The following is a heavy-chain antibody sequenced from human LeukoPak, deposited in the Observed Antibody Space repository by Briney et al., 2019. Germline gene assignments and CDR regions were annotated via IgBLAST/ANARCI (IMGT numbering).Heavy chain of an antibody. D-gene: IGHD6-19*01. CDR2: ISAYNGNT. J-gene: IGHJ6*02. V-gene: IGHV1-18*01. Sequence: ASVKVSCKASGYTFTSYGISWVRQAPGQGLEWMGWISAYNGNTNYAQKLQGRVTMTTDTSTSTAYMELRSLRSDDTAVYYCARSFGSGWPYYYYYGMDVWGQGTTVTVSS. CDR3: ARSFGSGWPYYYYYGMDV. CDR1: GYTFTSYG.